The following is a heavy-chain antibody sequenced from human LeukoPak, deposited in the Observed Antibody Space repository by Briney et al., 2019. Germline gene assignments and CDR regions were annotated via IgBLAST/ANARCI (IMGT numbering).Heavy chain of an antibody. CDR2: TNSDGSST. CDR1: GFTFSSYW. Sequence: GGSLRLSCEASGFTFSSYWMHWVRQAPGEGLVWVSRTNSDGSSTTYADSVKGRFTISRDNAKNTLNLQMNSLRVEDTAVYYCAREGRVTGYDFDCWGQGTLVTVSS. D-gene: IGHD5-12*01. J-gene: IGHJ4*02. V-gene: IGHV3-74*03. CDR3: AREGRVTGYDFDC.